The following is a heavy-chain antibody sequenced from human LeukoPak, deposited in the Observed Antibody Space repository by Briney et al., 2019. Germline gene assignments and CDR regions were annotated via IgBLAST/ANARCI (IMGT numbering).Heavy chain of an antibody. D-gene: IGHD2-15*01. V-gene: IGHV1-69*04. J-gene: IGHJ5*02. Sequence: ASVKVSCKASGGTFSSYAISWVRQAPGQGLEWMGRIIPILGIANYAQKFQGRVTITADKSTSTAYMELSRLRSEDTAVYYCASGYCSGGSCYGFDPWGQGTLVTVSS. CDR3: ASGYCSGGSCYGFDP. CDR1: GGTFSSYA. CDR2: IIPILGIA.